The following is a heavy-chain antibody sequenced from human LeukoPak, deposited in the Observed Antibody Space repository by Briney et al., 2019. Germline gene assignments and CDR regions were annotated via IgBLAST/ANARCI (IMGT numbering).Heavy chain of an antibody. CDR3: ARPNGYSSSWYPNWFDP. V-gene: IGHV3-30*02. CDR2: IRYDGSNK. J-gene: IGHJ5*02. D-gene: IGHD6-13*01. CDR1: GFTFSSYG. Sequence: GGSLRLSCAASGFTFSSYGMHWVRQAPGKGLEWVAFIRYDGSNKYYADSVKGRFTISRDNSKNTLYLQMNSLRAEDTAVYYCARPNGYSSSWYPNWFDPWGQGTLVTVSS.